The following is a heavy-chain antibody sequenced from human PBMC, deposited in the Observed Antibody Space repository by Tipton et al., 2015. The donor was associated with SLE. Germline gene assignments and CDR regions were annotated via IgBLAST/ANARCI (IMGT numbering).Heavy chain of an antibody. D-gene: IGHD4-23*01. CDR2: INWNGDST. CDR1: GFTFDDYG. Sequence: GSLRLSCAASGFTFDDYGMSWVRQAPGKGLEWVSGINWNGDSTGYADSVKGRFTISRDNTKNSLYLQMNSLRAEDTALCFCARERWQQYESDYYYYGMDVWGQGTTVTVSS. V-gene: IGHV3-20*04. CDR3: ARERWQQYESDYYYYGMDV. J-gene: IGHJ6*02.